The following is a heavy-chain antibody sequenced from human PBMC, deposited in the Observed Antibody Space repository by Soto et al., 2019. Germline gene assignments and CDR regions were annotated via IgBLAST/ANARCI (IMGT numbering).Heavy chain of an antibody. J-gene: IGHJ4*02. D-gene: IGHD1-26*01. Sequence: GASVKFSCKASVYTFTSYGISWVRQAPGQGLEWMGWISAYNANTNYAQKLQGRVTMTTDTATSTAYMELRSLRSDDTAVYFCARDRLGATGDYWGQGTLVTVSS. V-gene: IGHV1-18*01. CDR1: VYTFTSYG. CDR2: ISAYNANT. CDR3: ARDRLGATGDY.